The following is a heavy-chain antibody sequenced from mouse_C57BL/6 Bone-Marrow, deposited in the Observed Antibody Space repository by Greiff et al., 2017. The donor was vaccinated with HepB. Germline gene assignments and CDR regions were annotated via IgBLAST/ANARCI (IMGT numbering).Heavy chain of an antibody. CDR2: FYPGSGSI. J-gene: IGHJ3*01. V-gene: IGHV1-62-2*01. CDR1: GYTFTEYT. D-gene: IGHD2-1*01. Sequence: VQLKQSGAELVKPGASVKLSCKASGYTFTEYTIHWVKQRSGQGLEWIGWFYPGSGSIKYNEKFKDKATLTADKSSSTVYMELSRLTSEDSAVYFCARHEEEGYYGNYGAWFAYWGQGTLVTVSA. CDR3: ARHEEEGYYGNYGAWFAY.